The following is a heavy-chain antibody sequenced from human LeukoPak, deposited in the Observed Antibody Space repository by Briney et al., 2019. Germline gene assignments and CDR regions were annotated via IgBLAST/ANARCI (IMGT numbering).Heavy chain of an antibody. D-gene: IGHD6-19*01. CDR2: INPSGGRK. Sequence: VASVKVSCKASGYTFTSYYMDWGRQGPRQGLGWGGIINPSGGRKVYAQKFQGRVTMTSDISTSTVYMELSSLRSEDTAVYYCARDGGAVAGHGFGYWGQGTLVTVSS. CDR3: ARDGGAVAGHGFGY. CDR1: GYTFTSYY. J-gene: IGHJ4*02. V-gene: IGHV1-46*01.